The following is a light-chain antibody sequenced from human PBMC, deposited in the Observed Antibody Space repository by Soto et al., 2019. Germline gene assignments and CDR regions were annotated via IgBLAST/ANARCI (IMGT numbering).Light chain of an antibody. CDR3: SSYTAYTTLWV. CDR2: GVS. J-gene: IGLJ3*02. Sequence: QSVLTQPASVSGSPGQSITISCTGTASDIGNYNYVSWYQLHPGKAPKLLIYGVSNRPSGVSNRFSGSKSGNAASLTISGLQAEDDADYYCSSYTAYTTLWVFGGGTKLTVL. CDR1: ASDIGNYNY. V-gene: IGLV2-14*01.